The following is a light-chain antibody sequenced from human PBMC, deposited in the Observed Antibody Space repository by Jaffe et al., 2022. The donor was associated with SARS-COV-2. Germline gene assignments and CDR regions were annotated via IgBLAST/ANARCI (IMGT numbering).Light chain of an antibody. J-gene: IGKJ4*01. Sequence: DIQMTQSPSSLSASVGDKVTITCQANQGISDYLNWFQQKPGKAPKLLIYDASTLERGVPSRFSGSGSGTEFTFTISSLQPEDFATYFCQQYDSLPLTFGGGTNVELK. CDR3: QQYDSLPLT. CDR2: DAS. CDR1: QGISDY. V-gene: IGKV1-33*01.